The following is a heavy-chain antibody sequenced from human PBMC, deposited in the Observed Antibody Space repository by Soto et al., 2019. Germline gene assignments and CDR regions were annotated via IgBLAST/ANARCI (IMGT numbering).Heavy chain of an antibody. CDR3: ARDQTVNGPTTFDY. CDR2: IDDTGTTI. CDR1: GFTFRTYW. Sequence: EVQLVESGGGLVQPGGCLRLSCAASGFTFRTYWMHWVRQTLGKGLMWVSRIDDTGTTITYADSVGGRFTIARDNAKNTLYLHMDRLRAEDTAIYYCARDQTVNGPTTFDYCGQGTLVTVSS. D-gene: IGHD2-8*01. J-gene: IGHJ4*02. V-gene: IGHV3-74*01.